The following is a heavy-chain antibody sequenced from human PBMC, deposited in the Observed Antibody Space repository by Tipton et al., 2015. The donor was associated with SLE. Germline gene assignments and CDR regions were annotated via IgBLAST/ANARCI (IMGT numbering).Heavy chain of an antibody. Sequence: SLRLSCAASGFTFDDYSLHWVRQAPGKGLEWVSLISWDGGSTYYADSVKGRFTISRDNSKNSLYLQMNSLRTEDTALYYCAKDIGGHCGGDCYPDYWGQGTLVTVSS. D-gene: IGHD2-21*01. J-gene: IGHJ4*02. V-gene: IGHV3-43*01. CDR1: GFTFDDYS. CDR2: ISWDGGST. CDR3: AKDIGGHCGGDCYPDY.